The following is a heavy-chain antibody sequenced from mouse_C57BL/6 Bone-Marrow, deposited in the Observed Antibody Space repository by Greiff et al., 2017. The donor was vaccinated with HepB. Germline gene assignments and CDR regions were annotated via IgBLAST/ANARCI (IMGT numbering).Heavy chain of an antibody. CDR2: IHPNSGST. CDR1: GYTFTSYW. CDR3: ARSDWRITTVY. V-gene: IGHV1-64*01. J-gene: IGHJ2*01. Sequence: QVQLQQSGAELVKPGASVKLSCKASGYTFTSYWMHWVKQRPGQGLEWIGMIHPNSGSTNYNEKFKSKATLTVDKSSSTAYMQLSSLTSEGSAVYYCARSDWRITTVYWGQGTTLTVSS. D-gene: IGHD1-1*01.